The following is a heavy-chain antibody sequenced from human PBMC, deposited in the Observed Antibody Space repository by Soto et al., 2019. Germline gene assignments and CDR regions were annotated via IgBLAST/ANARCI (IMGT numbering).Heavy chain of an antibody. CDR1: GFTFSSYA. V-gene: IGHV3-23*01. CDR2: ITGSAGST. D-gene: IGHD6-13*01. J-gene: IGHJ5*02. CDR3: AKGPYSSSSNWFDP. Sequence: VGSLRLSCAASGFTFSSYAMSWVRQAPGEGLEWVSAITGSAGSTYYADSVKGRFTISRDNSKNTLYLQMNSLRAEDTAVYYCAKGPYSSSSNWFDPWGQGTLVTVSS.